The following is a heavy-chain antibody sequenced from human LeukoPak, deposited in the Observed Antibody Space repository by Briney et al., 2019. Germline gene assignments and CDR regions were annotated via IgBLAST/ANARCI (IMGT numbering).Heavy chain of an antibody. CDR2: IKSKTDGGTA. J-gene: IGHJ6*02. CDR3: TTVPWGDYYYYGMDV. Sequence: GGSLRLSCAASGFTFSNAWMSWVRQAPGKGLEWVGRIKSKTDGGTADYAAPVKGRFTISRDDSKNTLYLQMNSLKTEDTAVYYCTTVPWGDYYYYGMDVWDQGTTVTVSS. V-gene: IGHV3-15*01. CDR1: GFTFSNAW. D-gene: IGHD3-16*01.